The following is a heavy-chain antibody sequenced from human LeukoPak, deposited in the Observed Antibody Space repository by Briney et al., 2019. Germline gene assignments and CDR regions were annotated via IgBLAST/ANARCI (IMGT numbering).Heavy chain of an antibody. CDR1: GGTFSSYA. CDR2: IIPIFGTA. D-gene: IGHD5-24*01. V-gene: IGHV1-69*01. J-gene: IGHJ4*02. CDR3: AREVGKDGYNLDDY. Sequence: GSSVKVSCKASGGTFSSYAISWVRQAPGQGLEWMGGIIPIFGTANYAQKFQGRVTITADESTSTAYMELNSLRSEDTAVYYCAREVGKDGYNLDDYWGQGTLVTVSS.